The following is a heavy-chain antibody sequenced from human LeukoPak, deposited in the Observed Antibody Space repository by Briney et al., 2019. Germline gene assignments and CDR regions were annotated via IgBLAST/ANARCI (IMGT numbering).Heavy chain of an antibody. CDR3: ARYDFGVDNDYFYGMDV. CDR1: VGTFSSYA. Sequence: ASVTVSFKASVGTFSSYALSWVRQAPGHGLEWMGGIIPIFGTSKYAQKFQGRVAITADESTSTVYLELTSLRSEDTAVYYCARYDFGVDNDYFYGMDVWGQGTTVTVSS. D-gene: IGHD3-3*01. CDR2: IIPIFGTS. V-gene: IGHV1-69*13. J-gene: IGHJ6*02.